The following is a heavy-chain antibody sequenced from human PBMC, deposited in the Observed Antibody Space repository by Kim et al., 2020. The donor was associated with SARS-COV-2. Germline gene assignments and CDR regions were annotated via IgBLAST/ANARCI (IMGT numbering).Heavy chain of an antibody. V-gene: IGHV5-51*01. J-gene: IGHJ3*01. D-gene: IGHD6-6*01. CDR3: RRPGSIAARPKREPKAF. CDR2: IYPGDSDT. Sequence: GESLKISCKGSGYSFTSYWIGWVRQMPGKGLEWMGIIYPGDSDTRYSPSFQGQVTIPAEKSTSTAYLRGGSRKASDTARNTCRRPGSIAARPKREPKAF. CDR1: GYSFTSYW.